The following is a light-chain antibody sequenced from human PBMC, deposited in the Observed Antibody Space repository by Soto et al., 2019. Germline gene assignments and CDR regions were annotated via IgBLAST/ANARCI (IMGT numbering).Light chain of an antibody. J-gene: IGKJ1*01. CDR1: QSISSY. Sequence: IPLTQSPSSLSASEGDRVTITCRASQSISSYLNWYQQKPGKAPKLLIYAASSLQSGVPSRFSGSGSGTDFTLTISSLQPEDFATYYCQQSYSTRWTFGQGTKVDIK. CDR2: AAS. CDR3: QQSYSTRWT. V-gene: IGKV1-39*01.